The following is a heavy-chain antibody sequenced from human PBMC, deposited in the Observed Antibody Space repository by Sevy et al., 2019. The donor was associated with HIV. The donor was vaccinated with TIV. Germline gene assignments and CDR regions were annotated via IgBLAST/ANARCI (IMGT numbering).Heavy chain of an antibody. CDR3: ARSPSGSQGPGQYFQH. Sequence: ASVKVSCKASGYTFINYGITWVRQAPGQGLEWMGWISRYNTNYAQKLQGRVTMTTDTSTSTVYMELRSLRSDDTAVYYWARSPSGSQGPGQYFQHWGQGTLVTVSS. CDR2: ISRYNT. D-gene: IGHD1-26*01. J-gene: IGHJ1*01. CDR1: GYTFINYG. V-gene: IGHV1-18*01.